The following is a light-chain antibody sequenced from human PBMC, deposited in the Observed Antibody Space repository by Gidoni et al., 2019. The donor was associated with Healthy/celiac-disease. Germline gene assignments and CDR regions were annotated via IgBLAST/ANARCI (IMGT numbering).Light chain of an antibody. Sequence: EIVLTQSPATLSLSPGERATXSCRASQSVSSYLAWYQQKPGQAPRLLIXYASNRATGIPARXXXSGXXTDFXXTIXXXEPXXFAXXXCQXXXNXXXTFXXXTKVEIK. J-gene: IGKJ4*01. CDR2: YAS. V-gene: IGKV3-11*01. CDR1: QSVSSY. CDR3: QXXXNXXXT.